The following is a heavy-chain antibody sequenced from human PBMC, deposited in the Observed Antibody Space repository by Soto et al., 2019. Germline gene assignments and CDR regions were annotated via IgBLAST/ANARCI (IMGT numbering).Heavy chain of an antibody. CDR1: GYTFTSYD. CDR3: AIALLCFDSTGYFVIGG. J-gene: IGHJ4*02. CDR2: FDPEDGET. V-gene: IGHV1-24*01. D-gene: IGHD3-22*01. Sequence: GASVKVSCRASGYTFTSYDINWVRQAPGKGLERMGGFDPEDGETIYAQKFQGRVTMTEDTSTDTAYMELSSLRSEDTAEYNCAIALLCFDSTGYFVIGGGGAETLVTVCS.